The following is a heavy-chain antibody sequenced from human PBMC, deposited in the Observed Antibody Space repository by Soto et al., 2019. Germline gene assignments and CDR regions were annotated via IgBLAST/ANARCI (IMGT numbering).Heavy chain of an antibody. Sequence: GGSLRLSCAASGFTFDDYAMHWVRQGPGKGLEWVSGISWNSGGIGYADSVKGRYTISRDNAKNSLYLQMDRLRPEDTAFYYCAKSPHDILIGSAFDYWGQGTLVTVSS. CDR3: AKSPHDILIGSAFDY. CDR2: ISWNSGGI. CDR1: GFTFDDYA. D-gene: IGHD3-9*01. J-gene: IGHJ4*02. V-gene: IGHV3-9*01.